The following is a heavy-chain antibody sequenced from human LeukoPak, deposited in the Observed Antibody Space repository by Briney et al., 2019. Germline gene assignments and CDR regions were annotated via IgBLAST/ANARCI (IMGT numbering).Heavy chain of an antibody. CDR1: GFTFNNHW. D-gene: IGHD6-13*01. CDR3: ARRITIAAAGWGYGMDV. CDR2: IRHDGSDK. Sequence: GSLILSCAASGFTFNNHWMSWVRQAPGKGLEWVANIRHDGSDKKYVDSVKGRFTISRDNAENSLFLQMNSLRAEDTAVYYCARRITIAAAGWGYGMDVWGQGTTVTVSS. V-gene: IGHV3-7*03. J-gene: IGHJ6*02.